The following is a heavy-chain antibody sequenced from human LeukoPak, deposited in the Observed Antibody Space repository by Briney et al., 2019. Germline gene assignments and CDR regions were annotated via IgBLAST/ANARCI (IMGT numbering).Heavy chain of an antibody. CDR3: ARGRRPYYFDY. Sequence: SETLSLTCTVSGGSISSSGYYWGWIRQPAGKGLEWIGRIYTSGSTNYNPSLKSRVTISVDTSKNQFSLKLSSVTAADTAVYYCARGRRPYYFDYWGQGTLVTVSS. V-gene: IGHV4-61*02. CDR2: IYTSGST. CDR1: GGSISSSGYY. J-gene: IGHJ4*02.